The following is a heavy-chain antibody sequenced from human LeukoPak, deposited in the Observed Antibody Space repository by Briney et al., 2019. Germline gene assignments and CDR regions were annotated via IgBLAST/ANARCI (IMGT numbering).Heavy chain of an antibody. CDR1: GYTLTELS. CDR2: FDPEDGET. CDR3: ATDCSSTSCYIGDRAFDI. D-gene: IGHD2-2*02. J-gene: IGHJ3*02. V-gene: IGHV1-24*01. Sequence: ASVKVSCKVSGYTLTELSMHWVRQAPGKGLEWMGGFDPEDGETIYAQKFQGRVTMTEDTSTDTAYMELSSLRSEDTAVYYCATDCSSTSCYIGDRAFDIWGQGTMVTVSS.